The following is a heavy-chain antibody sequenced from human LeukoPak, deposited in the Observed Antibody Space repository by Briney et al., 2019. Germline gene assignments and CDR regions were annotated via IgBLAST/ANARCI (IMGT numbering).Heavy chain of an antibody. CDR3: ARVAGVDYYYYYMDV. J-gene: IGHJ6*03. CDR2: INPNSGGT. CDR1: GYTFTGYY. Sequence: ASVKVSCKASGYTFTGYYMHWVRQAPGQGLEWMGWINPNSGGTNYAQKFQGRVTMTRDTSISTAYMELSKLRSEDTAVYYCARVAGVDYYYYYMDVWGKGTTVTVSS. D-gene: IGHD2-8*01. V-gene: IGHV1-2*02.